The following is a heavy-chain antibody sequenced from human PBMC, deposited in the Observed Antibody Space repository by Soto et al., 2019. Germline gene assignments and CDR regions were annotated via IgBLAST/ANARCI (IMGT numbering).Heavy chain of an antibody. CDR2: ISSSNTI. V-gene: IGHV3-48*01. J-gene: IGHJ4*02. Sequence: GGSLRLSCAASGFTFSSYSMNWLRQAPGKGLEWVSYISSSNTIYYADSVKGRFTISRDNAKNSLYLQMNSLRAEDTAVYYCVRDPRWTTDDYWGQGTLVTVSS. CDR3: VRDPRWTTDDY. CDR1: GFTFSSYS. D-gene: IGHD4-17*01.